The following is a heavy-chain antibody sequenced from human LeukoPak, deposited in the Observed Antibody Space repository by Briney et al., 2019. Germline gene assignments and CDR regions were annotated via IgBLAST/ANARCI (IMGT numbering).Heavy chain of an antibody. Sequence: GGSLRLSCAASGFLFDDYGMRWVRQVPGKGLEWVSGISWQSNTRKYADSVRGRFTISRDNAKNSLYLQMNSLKLEDTALYYCVKDRDFWSGLDVWGQGTMVTVS. V-gene: IGHV3-9*01. J-gene: IGHJ6*02. CDR2: ISWQSNTR. CDR3: VKDRDFWSGLDV. CDR1: GFLFDDYG. D-gene: IGHD3-3*01.